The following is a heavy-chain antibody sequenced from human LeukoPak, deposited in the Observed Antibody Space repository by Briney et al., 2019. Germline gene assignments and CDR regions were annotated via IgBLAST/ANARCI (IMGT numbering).Heavy chain of an antibody. D-gene: IGHD3-22*01. V-gene: IGHV1-2*02. J-gene: IGHJ6*03. CDR1: GYTFTGCY. Sequence: ASVKVSCKASGYTFTGCYMHWVRQAPGQGLEWMGWINPNSGGTNYAQKFQGRVTMTRDTSISTAYMELSRLRSDDTAVYYCARGAMIVVVGLDYYMDVWGKGTTVTISS. CDR3: ARGAMIVVVGLDYYMDV. CDR2: INPNSGGT.